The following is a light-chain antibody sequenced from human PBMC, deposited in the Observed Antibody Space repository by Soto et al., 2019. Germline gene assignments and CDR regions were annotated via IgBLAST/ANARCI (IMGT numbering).Light chain of an antibody. CDR1: QRLVDSDGNTY. CDR3: MQGTHWPYT. CDR2: KVS. J-gene: IGKJ2*01. Sequence: DVVMTQSPLSLPVTLGQPASISCRSSQRLVDSDGNTYLNWFQQRPGQSPRRLLYKVSSRDSGVPERFSGSGSGADFTLKISRVEAEDVGVYYCMQGTHWPYTFGQGTKLEI. V-gene: IGKV2-30*01.